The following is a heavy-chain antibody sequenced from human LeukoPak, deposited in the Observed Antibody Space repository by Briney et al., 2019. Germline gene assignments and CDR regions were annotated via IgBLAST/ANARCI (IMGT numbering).Heavy chain of an antibody. CDR1: GYTFTAYY. Sequence: GASVTVSCMASGYTFTAYYVHWVRQAPGQGLEWMGWINPKTGGTNYAQKFQGRVTMTRDTSINTAYMELSSLTFDDTAVYYCAREYSGRTFDYWGQGTLVTVSS. V-gene: IGHV1-2*02. J-gene: IGHJ4*02. CDR3: AREYSGRTFDY. CDR2: INPKTGGT. D-gene: IGHD1-26*01.